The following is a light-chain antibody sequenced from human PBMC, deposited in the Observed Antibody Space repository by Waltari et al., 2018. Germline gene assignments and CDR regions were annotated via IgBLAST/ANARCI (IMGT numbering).Light chain of an antibody. Sequence: PGKGHRDWMMFSSAGSHQKVDGIPDRFSGASSGTERYLTISSVQSEDEADYYCQTWDTGTHVVFGGGTKLTVL. CDR2: FSSAGSH. J-gene: IGLJ2*01. V-gene: IGLV4-69*01. CDR3: QTWDTGTHVV.